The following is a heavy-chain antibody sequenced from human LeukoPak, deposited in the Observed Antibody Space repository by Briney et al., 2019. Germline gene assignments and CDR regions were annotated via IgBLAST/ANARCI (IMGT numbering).Heavy chain of an antibody. CDR1: GGSISSYY. V-gene: IGHV4-59*01. D-gene: IGHD3-10*01. CDR3: ARSGRGSSAGFDY. J-gene: IGHJ4*02. Sequence: SETLSLTCTVSGGSISSYYWSWIRQPPGKGLEWIGYIYYSGSTNYTPSLKSRITISVDTSRIQFSLKLNSVTAADTAVYYCARSGRGSSAGFDYWGQGTLVTVSS. CDR2: IYYSGST.